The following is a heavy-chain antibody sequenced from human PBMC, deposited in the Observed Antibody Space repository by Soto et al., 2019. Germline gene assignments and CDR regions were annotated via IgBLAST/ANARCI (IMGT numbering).Heavy chain of an antibody. V-gene: IGHV3-15*07. J-gene: IGHJ6*02. CDR3: TTAAGAYSNYYYGMDV. CDR1: GFTLSNAW. D-gene: IGHD4-4*01. Sequence: PGGSLRLSCAASGFTLSNAWMNWVRQAPGKGMEWVGRIKSKTDGGTTDYAAPVKGRFTISRDDSKNTLYLQMNSLKTEDTAVYYCTTAAGAYSNYYYGMDVWGQGTTVTVSS. CDR2: IKSKTDGGTT.